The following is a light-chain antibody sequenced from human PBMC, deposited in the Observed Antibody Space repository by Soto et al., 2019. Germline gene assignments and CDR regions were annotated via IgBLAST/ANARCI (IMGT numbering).Light chain of an antibody. CDR3: QQYDSLPLT. CDR2: DVS. Sequence: DIQMTQSPPSLSLSVGDRVTITCQASQDISNYLHWFQQKPGKAPQLLIFDVSNLQTGVPSRFSGGGSGTDFALTISSLEPEDIATYYCQQYDSLPLTFGQGTRLEIK. V-gene: IGKV1-33*01. CDR1: QDISNY. J-gene: IGKJ5*01.